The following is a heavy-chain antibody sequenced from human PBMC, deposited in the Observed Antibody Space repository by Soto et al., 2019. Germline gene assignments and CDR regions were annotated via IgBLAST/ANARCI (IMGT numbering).Heavy chain of an antibody. CDR2: IYYSGST. CDR1: GGSVSSYY. D-gene: IGHD4-4*01. CDR3: ARHSNRNYGLYYFDL. V-gene: IGHV4-59*08. Sequence: PSETLSLTCTVSGGSVSSYYWGWIRQPPGKGLEWIGYIYYSGSTKYNPSLKSRVTMSVDTSNNQFSLKVSSVTAADTAVYYCARHSNRNYGLYYFDLWGLGALVNVSS. J-gene: IGHJ4*02.